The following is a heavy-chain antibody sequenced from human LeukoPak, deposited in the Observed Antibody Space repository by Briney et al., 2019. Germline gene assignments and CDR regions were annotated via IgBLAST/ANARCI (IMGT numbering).Heavy chain of an antibody. CDR3: ARSPSRRWQQLVPSYFDY. V-gene: IGHV5-51*01. CDR2: IYPGDSDT. CDR1: GYSFTSYW. J-gene: IGHJ4*02. Sequence: GESLKISCKGSGYSFTSYWIGWVRQMPGKGLEWMGIIYPGDSDTRYSPSFQGQVTISADKSISTAYLQWSSLKASDTAMYYCARSPSRRWQQLVPSYFDYWGQGTLVTVSS. D-gene: IGHD6-13*01.